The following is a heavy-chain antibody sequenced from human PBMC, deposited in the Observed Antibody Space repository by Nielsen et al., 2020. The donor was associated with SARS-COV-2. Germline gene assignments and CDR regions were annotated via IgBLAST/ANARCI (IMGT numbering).Heavy chain of an antibody. CDR2: INGGRT. CDR1: GFTFTRYA. CDR3: AREGTGTCNPSPCVDS. D-gene: IGHD3/OR15-3a*01. V-gene: IGHV3-23*01. J-gene: IGHJ4*02. Sequence: GESLKISCAASGFTFTRYAMSWVRQAPGKGLEWVSAINGGRTYYADSVKGRFTISRDNSKNTLYVQLNSLRAEDTAVYYCAREGTGTCNPSPCVDSWGQGTLVTVSS.